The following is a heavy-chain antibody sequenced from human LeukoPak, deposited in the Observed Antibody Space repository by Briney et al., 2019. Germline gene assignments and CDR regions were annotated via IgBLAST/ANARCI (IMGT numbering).Heavy chain of an antibody. D-gene: IGHD5-18*01. CDR1: GGSISSYY. Sequence: SETLSLTCTVSGGSISSYYWSWIRQPPGKGLEWIGYIYYSGSTNYNPSLKSRVTISVDTSKNQFSLKLSSVTAADTAVYYCARESYGYSYAGYGYWGQGTLVTVSS. V-gene: IGHV4-59*01. CDR3: ARESYGYSYAGYGY. J-gene: IGHJ4*02. CDR2: IYYSGST.